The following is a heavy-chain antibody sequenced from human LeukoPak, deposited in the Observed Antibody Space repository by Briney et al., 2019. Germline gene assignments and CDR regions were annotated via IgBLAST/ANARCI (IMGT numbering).Heavy chain of an antibody. J-gene: IGHJ5*02. Sequence: SQTLSLTCTVSGGSISSGSYYWSWIRQPAGKGLEWIGRIYTSGSTNYNPSLKSRVTISVDTSKNQFSLKLSSVTAADPAVYYCARDRAYDYVWGSYRYIWFDPWGQGTLVTVSS. D-gene: IGHD3-16*02. V-gene: IGHV4-61*02. CDR2: IYTSGST. CDR3: ARDRAYDYVWGSYRYIWFDP. CDR1: GGSISSGSYY.